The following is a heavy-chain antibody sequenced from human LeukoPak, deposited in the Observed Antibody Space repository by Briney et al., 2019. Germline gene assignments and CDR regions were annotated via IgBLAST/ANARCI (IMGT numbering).Heavy chain of an antibody. D-gene: IGHD5-18*01. CDR3: ARDGGGAMVIGDAFDI. CDR2: FDPEDGET. CDR1: GYTLTELS. J-gene: IGHJ3*02. V-gene: IGHV1-24*01. Sequence: ASVKVSCKVSGYTLTELSMHWVRQAPGKGLEWMGGFDPEDGETIYAQKFQGRVTVTEDTSTGTAYMELSSLRSEDTAVYYCARDGGGAMVIGDAFDIWGQGTMVTVSS.